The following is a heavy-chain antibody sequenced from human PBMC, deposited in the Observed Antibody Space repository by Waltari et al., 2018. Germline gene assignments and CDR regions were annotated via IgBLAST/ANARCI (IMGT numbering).Heavy chain of an antibody. CDR2: SNPIFGTG. CDR3: ARDDWARSNLGVVWYFDL. CDR1: GGTFSSYA. V-gene: IGHV1-69*14. J-gene: IGHJ2*01. Sequence: QVQLVQSGAEVKKPGSSVKVSCKASGGTFSSYAISWVRQAPGQGLGWMGGSNPIFGTGNDGQKFKGRVTITADKSTSTAYMELSSRRAEDTAVYYGARDDWARSNLGVVWYFDLWGRGTLVTVSS. D-gene: IGHD3-9*01.